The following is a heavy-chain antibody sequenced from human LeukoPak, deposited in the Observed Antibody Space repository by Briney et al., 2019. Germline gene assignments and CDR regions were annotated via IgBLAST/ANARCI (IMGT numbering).Heavy chain of an antibody. V-gene: IGHV4-39*07. J-gene: IGHJ4*02. Sequence: SETLSLTCTVSGGSISSSSYYWGWIRQLPGKGLEWIGSIYYSGSTYYNPSLKSRVTISVDTSKNQFSLKLSSVTAADTAVYYCAGYDSSGYYGVGGYYYFDYWGQGTLVTVSS. CDR2: IYYSGST. CDR3: AGYDSSGYYGVGGYYYFDY. CDR1: GGSISSSSYY. D-gene: IGHD3-22*01.